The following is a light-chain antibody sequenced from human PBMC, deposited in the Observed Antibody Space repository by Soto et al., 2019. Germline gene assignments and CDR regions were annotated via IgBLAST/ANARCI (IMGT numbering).Light chain of an antibody. J-gene: IGKJ1*01. V-gene: IGKV3-20*01. CDR1: QSVSSDY. CDR3: QQYGRP. Sequence: ETVLTQSPGTLSLSPGERATLSCRASQSVSSDYLAWYQHKPGXXXXXLXHGASSRDTGIPDRFSGSGSGTDFTLSISRLEPEDFRVYYCQQYGRPFGQGTTVDI. CDR2: GAS.